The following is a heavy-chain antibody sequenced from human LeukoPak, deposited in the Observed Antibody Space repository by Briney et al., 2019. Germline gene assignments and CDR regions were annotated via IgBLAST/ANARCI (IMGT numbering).Heavy chain of an antibody. J-gene: IGHJ6*02. CDR1: GFSFSSFA. CDR2: ISSSSSYT. D-gene: IGHD2-15*01. V-gene: IGHV3-21*05. Sequence: PGGSLRLSCAPSGFSFSSFAMNWVRQAPGKGLEWVSYISSSSSYTNYADSVKGRFTISRDNAKNSLYLQMNSLRAEDTAVYYCARVYCSGGSCYSGYYGMDVWGQGTTVTVSS. CDR3: ARVYCSGGSCYSGYYGMDV.